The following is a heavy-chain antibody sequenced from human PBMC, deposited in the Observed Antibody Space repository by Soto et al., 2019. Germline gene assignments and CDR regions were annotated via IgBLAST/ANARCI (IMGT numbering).Heavy chain of an antibody. D-gene: IGHD2-8*01. CDR3: XXXXXXXXGVDY. CDR2: INTDGSSA. CDR1: GFTFRSYW. J-gene: IGHJ4*02. V-gene: IGHV3-74*03. Sequence: EVQLVESGGGLVQPGGSLRLSCVASGFTFRSYWMHWVRQVPGKALMWISNINTDGSSATYADSVKGRFTISRDDGKXXXXXXXXXXXXXXXXXXXXXXXXXXXXGVDYWGQGILVTVSS.